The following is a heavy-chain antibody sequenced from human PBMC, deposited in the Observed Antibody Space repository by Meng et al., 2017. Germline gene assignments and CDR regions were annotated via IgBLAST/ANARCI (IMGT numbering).Heavy chain of an antibody. Sequence: GGSLRLSCAASGFTFSDYYMSWIRQAPGKGLEWVAVIWYDGSNKYYADSVKGRFTISRDNSKNTLYLQMNSLRAEDTAVYYCARDQRGYDILTGYYNGGYYYGMDVWGQGTTVTVSS. CDR3: ARDQRGYDILTGYYNGGYYYGMDV. CDR1: GFTFSDYY. V-gene: IGHV3-33*08. CDR2: IWYDGSNK. J-gene: IGHJ6*02. D-gene: IGHD3-9*01.